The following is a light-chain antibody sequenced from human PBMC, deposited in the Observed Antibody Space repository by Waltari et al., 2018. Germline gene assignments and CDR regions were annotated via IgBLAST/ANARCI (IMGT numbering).Light chain of an antibody. CDR1: SSNIGAGYD. CDR2: GNS. J-gene: IGLJ2*01. CDR3: QSYDSSLSGSV. Sequence: QSVLTQPPSVSGAPGQRVTSPGTGSSSNIGAGYDVHWYQQLPGTAPKLLIYGNSNRPSGVPDRFSGSKSGTSASLAITGLQAEDEADYYCQSYDSSLSGSVFGGGTKLTVL. V-gene: IGLV1-40*01.